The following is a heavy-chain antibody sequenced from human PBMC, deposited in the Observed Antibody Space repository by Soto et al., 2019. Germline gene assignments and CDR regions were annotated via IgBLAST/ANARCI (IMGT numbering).Heavy chain of an antibody. J-gene: IGHJ6*03. CDR1: GGSISSYY. V-gene: IGHV4-59*12. Sequence: SETLSLTCTVSGGSISSYYWSWIRQPPGKGLEWIGYIYYSGSTNYNPSLKSRVTISVDTSKNQFSLKLSSVTAADTAVYYCARETFGLGVSYSYYYYIDVWGKGTTVTVSS. CDR3: ARETFGLGVSYSYYYYIDV. D-gene: IGHD3-16*01. CDR2: IYYSGST.